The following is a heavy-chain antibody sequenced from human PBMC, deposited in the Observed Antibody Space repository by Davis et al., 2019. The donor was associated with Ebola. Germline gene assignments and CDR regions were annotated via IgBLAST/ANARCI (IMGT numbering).Heavy chain of an antibody. Sequence: PGGSLRLSCAASGFTFSSYAMSWVRQAPGKGLEWVSAISGSGGSTYYADSVKGRFTISRDNSKNTLYLQMNSLRAEDTAVYYCAKDYSDFLYYYGMDVWGQGTTVTVSS. V-gene: IGHV3-23*01. CDR3: AKDYSDFLYYYGMDV. D-gene: IGHD3-9*01. CDR1: GFTFSSYA. CDR2: ISGSGGST. J-gene: IGHJ6*02.